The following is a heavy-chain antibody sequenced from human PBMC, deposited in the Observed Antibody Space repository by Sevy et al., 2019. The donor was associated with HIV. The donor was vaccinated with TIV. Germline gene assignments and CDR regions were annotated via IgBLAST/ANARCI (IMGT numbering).Heavy chain of an antibody. V-gene: IGHV1-24*01. D-gene: IGHD3-22*01. CDR1: GYTLSESS. CDR3: ATTKDYYDSSGSPFDY. J-gene: IGHJ4*02. Sequence: ASVKVSCKVSGYTLSESSMHWVRLAPGKGLEWMGSFDPEDEETTYAQKFQGRVTMTEDTSTDTAYMELSSLRSEDTAVYYCATTKDYYDSSGSPFDYWGQGTLVTVSS. CDR2: FDPEDEET.